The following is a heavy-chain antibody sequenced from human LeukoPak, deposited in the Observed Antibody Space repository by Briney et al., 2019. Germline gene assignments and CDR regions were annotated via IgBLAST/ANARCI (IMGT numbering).Heavy chain of an antibody. CDR3: ARSGSGWFDS. D-gene: IGHD6-19*01. J-gene: IGHJ5*01. V-gene: IGHV3-53*01. CDR2: IYSDGST. CDR1: GFTVSNNF. Sequence: LPGGSLRLSCAASGFTVSNNFMSWVRQTPEKGLEWVSVIYSDGSTYYADSVKGRFTISRDNSKNTLYLQMNSLRAEDTAVYYCARSGSGWFDSWGQGTLVTVSS.